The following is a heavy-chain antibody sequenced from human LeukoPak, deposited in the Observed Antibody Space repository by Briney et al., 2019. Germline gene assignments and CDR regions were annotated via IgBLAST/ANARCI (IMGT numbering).Heavy chain of an antibody. CDR3: ARESRGYCTNGVCYTSEHFDY. CDR1: GFTFTTYW. J-gene: IGHJ4*02. D-gene: IGHD2-8*01. CDR2: INQVGSSK. Sequence: PGGSLTLSCAASGFTFTTYWMGWVRQAPGKGPEWVANINQVGSSKYFVDSVKGRFTISRDNAKNSLYLQMNSLRAEDTALYYCARESRGYCTNGVCYTSEHFDYWGQGTLVTVSS. V-gene: IGHV3-7*03.